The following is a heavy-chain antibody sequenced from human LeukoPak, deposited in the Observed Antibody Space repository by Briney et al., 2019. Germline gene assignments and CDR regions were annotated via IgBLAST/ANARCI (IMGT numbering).Heavy chain of an antibody. Sequence: PSETLSLTCTVSGGSISSSSYYWGWIRQPPGKGLEWIGSIYYSGSTYYNPSLKSRVTISVDTSKNQFSLKLSSVTAADTAVYYCFRYCSSTSSTEYFQHWGQGTLVTVSS. D-gene: IGHD2-2*01. CDR2: IYYSGST. V-gene: IGHV4-39*01. J-gene: IGHJ1*01. CDR3: FRYCSSTSSTEYFQH. CDR1: GGSISSSSYY.